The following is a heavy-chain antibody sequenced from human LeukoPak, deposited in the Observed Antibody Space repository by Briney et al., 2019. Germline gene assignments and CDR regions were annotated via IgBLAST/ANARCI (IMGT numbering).Heavy chain of an antibody. V-gene: IGHV3-23*01. CDR1: GFTFSNYG. D-gene: IGHD2/OR15-2a*01. CDR2: ISGSGDNT. Sequence: GGSLRLSCAVSGFTFSNYGMNWVRQAPGKGLEWVSAISGSGDNTYYADSVKGRFTISRDNSKNTLYLQMNSLRAGDTAAYFCAKDLSPGHYWGQGILVTVSS. CDR3: AKDLSPGHY. J-gene: IGHJ4*02.